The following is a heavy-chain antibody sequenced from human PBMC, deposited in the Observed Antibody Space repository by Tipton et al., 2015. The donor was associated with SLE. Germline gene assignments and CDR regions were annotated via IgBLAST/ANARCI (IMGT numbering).Heavy chain of an antibody. V-gene: IGHV4-59*01. J-gene: IGHJ2*01. D-gene: IGHD1-1*01. CDR3: AGCSLTNWHRHL. CDR2: IYYSGGT. Sequence: GLVKPSETLSLTCTVSGGSMSTYYWSWIRLPPGKGLEWIGYIYYSGGTSYNPSLNSRVTFSVDTSRNQFSLKLTSVTAADSAVYYCAGCSLTNWHRHLWDRGTLVTVSS. CDR1: GGSMSTYY.